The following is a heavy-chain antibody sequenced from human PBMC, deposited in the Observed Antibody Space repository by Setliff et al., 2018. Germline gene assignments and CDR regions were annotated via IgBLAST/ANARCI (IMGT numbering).Heavy chain of an antibody. CDR2: IYYSGST. D-gene: IGHD3-10*01. V-gene: IGHV4-59*11. Sequence: PSETLSLTCTVSGGSISSHYWSWIRQPPGKGLEGIGSIYYSGSTNYNPSLKSRVTISVDTSKNQFSLKLSSVTAADTAVYYCARAPRRGMVRGANNWFDPWGQGTLVTVSS. CDR3: ARAPRRGMVRGANNWFDP. J-gene: IGHJ5*02. CDR1: GGSISSHY.